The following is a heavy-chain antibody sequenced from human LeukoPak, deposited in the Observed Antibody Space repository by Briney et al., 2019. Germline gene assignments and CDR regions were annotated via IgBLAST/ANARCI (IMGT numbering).Heavy chain of an antibody. J-gene: IGHJ4*02. D-gene: IGHD4-23*01. CDR2: ISGSGVSR. Sequence: GGSLRLSCAASGFTFSRYAMTWVRQAPGKGLEWVSTISGSGVSRDYANSVKGRITISRDNSKNTLYLQMSSLRAEDTAVYYWARGGSDGGNTDYWSQGTLVTVSA. CDR1: GFTFSRYA. V-gene: IGHV3-23*01. CDR3: ARGGSDGGNTDY.